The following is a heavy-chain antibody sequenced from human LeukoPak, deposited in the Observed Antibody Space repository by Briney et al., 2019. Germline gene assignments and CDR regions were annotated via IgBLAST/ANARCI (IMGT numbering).Heavy chain of an antibody. J-gene: IGHJ6*03. CDR3: ASGSGSYRTPYYYMDV. CDR2: IYSGGST. D-gene: IGHD3-10*01. V-gene: IGHV3-53*01. CDR1: GFTVSSNY. Sequence: GGSLRLSCAASGFTVSSNYMSWVRQAPGKGLEWVSVIYSGGSTYYADSVKGRFTISRDNSKNTLYLQMNNLRAEDTAVYYCASGSGSYRTPYYYMDVWGKGTTVTISS.